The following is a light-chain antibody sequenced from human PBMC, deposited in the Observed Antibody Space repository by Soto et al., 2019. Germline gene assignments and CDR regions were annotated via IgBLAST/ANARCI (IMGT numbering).Light chain of an antibody. CDR3: QQYNSYPWT. J-gene: IGKJ1*01. Sequence: DIQMTQSPFTLSASVGDRVTITCRASQSISSWLAWYQQKPGKAPKLLIYKASTLESGVPSNFSGSGSGTEFTLTINSLQPDDFATYYCQQYNSYPWTFGQGTKVDIK. CDR2: KAS. V-gene: IGKV1-5*03. CDR1: QSISSW.